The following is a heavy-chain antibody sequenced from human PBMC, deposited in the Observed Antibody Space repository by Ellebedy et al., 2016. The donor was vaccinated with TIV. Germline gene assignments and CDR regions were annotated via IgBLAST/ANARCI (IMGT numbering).Heavy chain of an antibody. V-gene: IGHV1-69*04. CDR2: IIPILGIA. CDR1: GGTFSSYA. CDR3: AREGSPLGLFDY. J-gene: IGHJ4*02. Sequence: SVKVSCXASGGTFSSYAISWVRQAPGQGLEWMGRIIPILGIANYAQKFQGRVTITADKSTSTAYMELSSLRSEDTAVYYCAREGSPLGLFDYWGQGTLVTVSS. D-gene: IGHD1-7*01.